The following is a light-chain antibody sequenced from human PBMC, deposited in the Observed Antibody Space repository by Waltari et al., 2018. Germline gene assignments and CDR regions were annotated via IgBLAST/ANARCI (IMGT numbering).Light chain of an antibody. J-gene: IGKJ1*01. CDR3: QQSYLSPRT. CDR2: TAS. V-gene: IGKV1-39*01. Sequence: DIHMTQSPSSLSASVGDRVTITCRSSQYVNNYLHWYQQKPGKPPKLLIYTASDLARGVPSRFRGSGSGAEFTLTISNLQNDDFATYFCQQSYLSPRTFGQGTRLEI. CDR1: QYVNNY.